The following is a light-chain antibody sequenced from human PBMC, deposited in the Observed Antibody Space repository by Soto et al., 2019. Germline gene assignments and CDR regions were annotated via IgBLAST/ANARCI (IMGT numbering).Light chain of an antibody. CDR3: VLYMGSGTPHWV. J-gene: IGLJ3*02. CDR2: STN. Sequence: QTVVTQEPSVSVSPGGTVTLTCGLNSGSVSSSYYTSWYQQTPGQAPRTLIYSTNTRSSGVPDRFSGSILGNKAALTITGAQADDESDYYCVLYMGSGTPHWVFGGGTKVTVL. V-gene: IGLV8-61*01. CDR1: SGSVSSSYY.